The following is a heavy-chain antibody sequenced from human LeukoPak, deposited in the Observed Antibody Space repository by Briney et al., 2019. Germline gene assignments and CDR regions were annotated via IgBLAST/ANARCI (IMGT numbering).Heavy chain of an antibody. CDR1: GFTFSNYA. Sequence: GGSLRLSCVASGFTFSNYAMSWVRQAPGKGLGWVSAISGSGGSTYYADSVKGRFTISRDNSKNTLYLQMNSLRAEDTAVYYCAKGPTGDIVVVPAPISYRGQGTLVTVSS. D-gene: IGHD2-2*01. V-gene: IGHV3-23*01. CDR3: AKGPTGDIVVVPAPISY. CDR2: ISGSGGST. J-gene: IGHJ4*02.